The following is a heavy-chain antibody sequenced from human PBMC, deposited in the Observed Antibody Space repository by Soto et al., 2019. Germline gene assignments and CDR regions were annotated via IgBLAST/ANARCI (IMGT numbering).Heavy chain of an antibody. Sequence: ASVKVSCKASGGTFSSYAISWVRQAPGQGLEWMGGIIPIFGTANYAQKFQGRVTITADESTSTAYMELSSLRSEDTAVYYCARGRWELQTGKELFDYWGQGTLVTVSS. CDR3: ARGRWELQTGKELFDY. D-gene: IGHD1-26*01. CDR1: GGTFSSYA. V-gene: IGHV1-69*13. CDR2: IIPIFGTA. J-gene: IGHJ4*02.